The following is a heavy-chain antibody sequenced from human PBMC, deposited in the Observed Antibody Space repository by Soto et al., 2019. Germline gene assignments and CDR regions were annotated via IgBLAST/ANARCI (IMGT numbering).Heavy chain of an antibody. D-gene: IGHD3-10*01. V-gene: IGHV3-15*01. Sequence: VQLVESGGGLVKPGGSLRLSCADSGFTFSNTWMRWVRQAPGKGLEWVGRIKSKKAGEKSEYSVDVNGRVIISRDDSKNTLHLDINSPRTEDKALYSCAVGTRANSSGTVYDLDYWGQGTLVTVSS. CDR1: GFTFSNTW. CDR3: AVGTRANSSGTVYDLDY. CDR2: IKSKKAGEKS. J-gene: IGHJ4*02.